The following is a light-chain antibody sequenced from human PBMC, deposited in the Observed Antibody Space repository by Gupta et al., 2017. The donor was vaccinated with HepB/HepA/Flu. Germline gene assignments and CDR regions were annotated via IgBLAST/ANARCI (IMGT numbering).Light chain of an antibody. CDR3: QQALT. Sequence: EIVLTQSPATLSLSPGERATLSCRASQSVSNDLAWYQQKSGQAPRLLIYDASNRASGIPARFSGSGSGTDFTLTISSLEPEDFEVYYCQQALTFGPGTKVDIK. CDR1: QSVSND. J-gene: IGKJ3*01. V-gene: IGKV3-11*01. CDR2: DAS.